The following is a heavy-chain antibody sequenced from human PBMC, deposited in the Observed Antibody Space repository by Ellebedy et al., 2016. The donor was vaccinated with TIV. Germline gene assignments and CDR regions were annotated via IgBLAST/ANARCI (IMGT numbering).Heavy chain of an antibody. CDR3: ASQSSTRYSLYFNW. Sequence: PGGSLRLSCAASGFIFSNYWMSWVRQAPGKGLEWVASIKQDGSEKYYVDSVKGRFTISRDNAKNSVYLQMDSLRVEDTAVYYCASQSSTRYSLYFNWWGQGTLVTVSS. D-gene: IGHD2-15*01. V-gene: IGHV3-7*01. CDR1: GFIFSNYW. CDR2: IKQDGSEK. J-gene: IGHJ4*02.